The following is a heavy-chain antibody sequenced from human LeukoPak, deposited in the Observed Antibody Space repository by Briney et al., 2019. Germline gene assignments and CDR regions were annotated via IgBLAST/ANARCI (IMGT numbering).Heavy chain of an antibody. CDR2: IYYSGST. D-gene: IGHD5-12*01. J-gene: IGHJ4*02. V-gene: IGHV4-30-4*01. Sequence: SETLSLTCTVSGGSISSGDYYWSWIRQPPGKGLEWIGYIYYSGSTYYNPSLKSRVTISVDTSKNQFSLKLSSVTAADTAVYYCAREDRGYSGYGSGYWGQGTLVTVSS. CDR3: AREDRGYSGYGSGY. CDR1: GGSISSGDYY.